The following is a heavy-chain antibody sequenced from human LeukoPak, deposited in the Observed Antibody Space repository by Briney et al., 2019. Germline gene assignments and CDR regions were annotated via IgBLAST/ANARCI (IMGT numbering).Heavy chain of an antibody. V-gene: IGHV1-69*01. Sequence: ASVKVSCKASGGTFSSYAISWVRQAPGQGLEWMGGIIPIFGTANYAQKFQGRVTITADESTSTAYMELSSLRSEDTAVYYCARGSRYDSSGYYQRPYYYYYMDVWGKGTTVTISS. CDR3: ARGSRYDSSGYYQRPYYYYYMDV. CDR1: GGTFSSYA. J-gene: IGHJ6*03. CDR2: IIPIFGTA. D-gene: IGHD3-22*01.